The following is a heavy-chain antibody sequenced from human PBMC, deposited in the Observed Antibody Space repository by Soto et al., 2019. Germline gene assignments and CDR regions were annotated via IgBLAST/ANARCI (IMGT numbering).Heavy chain of an antibody. CDR3: PRKHKSDYFKWFDH. D-gene: IGHD5-12*01. Sequence: GESLKISCRTSGYRFTSYWIAWVRQMPVKGLEWMGIIFPSVSDTIYSPSFQGQVTISADRSTSTVFLQWASLKASETAVYFCPRKHKSDYFKWFDHLGQGTLVNVSS. CDR1: GYRFTSYW. J-gene: IGHJ5*02. V-gene: IGHV5-51*01. CDR2: IFPSVSDT.